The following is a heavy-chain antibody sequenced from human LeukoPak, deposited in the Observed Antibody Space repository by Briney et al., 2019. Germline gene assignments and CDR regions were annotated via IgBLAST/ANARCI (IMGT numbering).Heavy chain of an antibody. CDR2: IYYSGST. D-gene: IGHD1-1*01. V-gene: IGHV4-61*01. CDR3: ARLQGTYVRFDAFDI. CDR1: GGSISSSSYY. J-gene: IGHJ3*02. Sequence: SETLSLTCTVSGGSISSSSYYWSWIRQPPGKGLEWIGYIYYSGSTNYNPSLKSRVTISVDTSKNQFSLKLSSVTAADTAVYYCARLQGTYVRFDAFDIWGQGTMVTVSS.